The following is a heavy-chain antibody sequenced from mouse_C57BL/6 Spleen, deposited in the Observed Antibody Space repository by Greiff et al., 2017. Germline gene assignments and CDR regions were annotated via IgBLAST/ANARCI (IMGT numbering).Heavy chain of an antibody. D-gene: IGHD1-1*01. CDR1: GYTFTSYW. J-gene: IGHJ4*01. CDR3: ARYGTPYYYAMDY. Sequence: VQLQQPGAELVMPGASVKLSCKASGYTFTSYWMHWVKQRPGQGLEWIGEIDPSDSYTNYNQKFKGKSTLTVDKSSSTAYMQLSSLTSEDSAVYYCARYGTPYYYAMDYWGQGTSVTVSS. V-gene: IGHV1-69*01. CDR2: IDPSDSYT.